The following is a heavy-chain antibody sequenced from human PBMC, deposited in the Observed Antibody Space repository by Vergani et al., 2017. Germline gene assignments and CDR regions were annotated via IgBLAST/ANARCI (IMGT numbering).Heavy chain of an antibody. V-gene: IGHV1-46*03. CDR3: ARGDYGILTGYRY. D-gene: IGHD3-9*01. CDR1: GYTFSNYY. Sequence: QVQVVQSGAEVKKSGASVKVSCKTSGYTFSNYYMHWVRQAPGQGFEWMGIINPSGGHTNYAQKFQVRVTMTRDTSTSTVYMELSSLRSEDTAIYYCARGDYGILTGYRYWGQGTLVTVSA. CDR2: INPSGGHT. J-gene: IGHJ4*02.